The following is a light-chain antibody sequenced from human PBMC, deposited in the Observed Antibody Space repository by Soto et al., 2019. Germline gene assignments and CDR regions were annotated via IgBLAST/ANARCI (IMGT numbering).Light chain of an antibody. CDR2: GAS. V-gene: IGKV3-15*01. CDR1: QSINSD. J-gene: IGKJ4*01. Sequence: EIVMTQSPATLAVSPGETTRLSCRASQSINSDVAWYQQKFGQTPRLLIHGASTRATGIAARFSGSGSGTEFTLTISGLQSEDFATYYCQQYNYWPVTFGGGTKVEIK. CDR3: QQYNYWPVT.